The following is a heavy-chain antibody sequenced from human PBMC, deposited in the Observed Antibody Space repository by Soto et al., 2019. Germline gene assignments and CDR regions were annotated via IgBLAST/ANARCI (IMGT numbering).Heavy chain of an antibody. CDR1: GYIFTNYG. CDR3: ARGGPYDFWSGYYDY. Sequence: QVQLVQSGAEVKNPGASVKVSCKASGYIFTNYGSSWVRQAPGQGLEWMGWINAYNGNTNYAQNLKCRVTMTTETSTSTAYMELRSLRFDDTAVYYCARGGPYDFWSGYYDYWGQGTLVTVSS. D-gene: IGHD3-3*01. J-gene: IGHJ4*02. V-gene: IGHV1-18*01. CDR2: INAYNGNT.